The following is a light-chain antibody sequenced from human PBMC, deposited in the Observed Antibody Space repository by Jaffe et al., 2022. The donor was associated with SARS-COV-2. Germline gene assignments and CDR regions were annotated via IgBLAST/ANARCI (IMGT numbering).Light chain of an antibody. J-gene: IGKJ2*01. Sequence: EILMTQSPATLSVSPGERATLSCRASQSLSTNLVWYQQKPGQAPRLLIYGASTRATGVPARFSGSGSGTEFTLTISSLQSEDFAVYYCQQYNDWYTFGQGTKLEIK. V-gene: IGKV3-15*01. CDR3: QQYNDWYT. CDR2: GAS. CDR1: QSLSTN.